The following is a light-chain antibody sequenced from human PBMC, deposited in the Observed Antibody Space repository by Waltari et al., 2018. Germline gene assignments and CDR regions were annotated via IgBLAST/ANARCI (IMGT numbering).Light chain of an antibody. V-gene: IGKV1-39*01. CDR3: QQSYSTPLFT. Sequence: DIQMTQSPSSLSASVGDRVTIPCRASQSISSYLNWYQQKPGKAPKLLIYAASSLQSGVPSRFSGSGSGTDFTLTISSLQPEDFATYYCQQSYSTPLFTFGQGTKVEI. CDR2: AAS. J-gene: IGKJ1*01. CDR1: QSISSY.